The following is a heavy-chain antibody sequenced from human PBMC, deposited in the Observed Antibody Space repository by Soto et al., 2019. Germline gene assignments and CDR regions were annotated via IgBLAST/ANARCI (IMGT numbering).Heavy chain of an antibody. V-gene: IGHV1-69*06. J-gene: IGHJ4*02. D-gene: IGHD1-7*01. CDR1: GGTFSSYA. CDR2: IIPIFGTA. Sequence: QVQLVQSGAEVQKPGSSVKVSCKASGGTFSSYAISWVRQAPGQGLEWMVGIIPIFGTANYAQKFQGRVTITADKSTSTAYMELGSLRSEDTAVYYCARLADWNYVRSFDYWGQGTLVNVSS. CDR3: ARLADWNYVRSFDY.